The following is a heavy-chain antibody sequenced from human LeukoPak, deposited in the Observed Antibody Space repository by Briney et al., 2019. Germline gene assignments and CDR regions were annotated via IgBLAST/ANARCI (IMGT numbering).Heavy chain of an antibody. D-gene: IGHD1-26*01. J-gene: IGHJ5*02. CDR1: GYTFTSYD. Sequence: ASVKVSCKASGYTFTSYDINWVRQATGQGLEWMGWMNPNSGNTGYAQKFQGRVTMTRNTSISTAYMELSSLRFEDTAVYYCARGSLLTLYSGSSHNWFDPWGQGTLVTVSS. CDR3: ARGSLLTLYSGSSHNWFDP. V-gene: IGHV1-8*01. CDR2: MNPNSGNT.